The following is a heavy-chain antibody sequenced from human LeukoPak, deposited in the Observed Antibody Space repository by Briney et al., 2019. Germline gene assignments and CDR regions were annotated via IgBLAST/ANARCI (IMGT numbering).Heavy chain of an antibody. J-gene: IGHJ4*02. V-gene: IGHV3-23*01. Sequence: GGSLRLSCAASGFTFSTFAMIWVRQPPGKGLEWVSSIFPSGGEIHYADSVRGRFTISRDNSKSTLSLQMNSLRAEDTAICYCATYRQVLLPFESWGQGTLVAVSS. D-gene: IGHD2-8*02. CDR2: IFPSGGEI. CDR3: ATYRQVLLPFES. CDR1: GFTFSTFA.